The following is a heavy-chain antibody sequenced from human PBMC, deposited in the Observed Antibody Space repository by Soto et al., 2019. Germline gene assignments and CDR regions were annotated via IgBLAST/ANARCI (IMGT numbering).Heavy chain of an antibody. J-gene: IGHJ4*02. D-gene: IGHD1-1*01. CDR3: ARLSTIWTYFDY. CDR2: IGRAGDT. CDR1: GFTFSAYD. Sequence: ESVGKLIQPGGSLRLSCEASGFTFSAYDMHWVRQSPGKGLEWVSGIGRAGDTYYADSVRGRFTTSRDNAKNSVYLQMNSLRAGDTAVYYCARLSTIWTYFDYWGQGSLVTVSS. V-gene: IGHV3-13*01.